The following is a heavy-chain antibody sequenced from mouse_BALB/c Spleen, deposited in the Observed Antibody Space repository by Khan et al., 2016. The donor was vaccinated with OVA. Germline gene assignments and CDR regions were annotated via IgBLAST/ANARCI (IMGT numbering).Heavy chain of an antibody. D-gene: IGHD3-3*01. V-gene: IGHV1S132*01. CDR1: GYIFTSYW. J-gene: IGHJ2*01. CDR3: ARGGTFYYFDY. CDR2: IYPGTNNT. Sequence: QVQLQQSGAELVRPGASVKLSCKTSGYIFTSYWIHWVKQRSGQGLQWIARIYPGTNNTYYNEKLKDKATLTADKSSRTAYLQISRLQSEDSAVYFWARGGTFYYFDYWGQGTALTVSS.